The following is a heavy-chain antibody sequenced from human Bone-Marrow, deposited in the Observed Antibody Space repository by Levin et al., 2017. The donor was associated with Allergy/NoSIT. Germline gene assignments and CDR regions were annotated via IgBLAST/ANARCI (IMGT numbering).Heavy chain of an antibody. J-gene: IGHJ4*02. CDR2: ISYDGSNK. CDR1: GFTFSSYA. V-gene: IGHV3-30-3*01. CDR3: ARDEYSYTDVPHDY. Sequence: PGGSLRLSCAASGFTFSSYAMHWVRQAPGKGLEWVAVISYDGSNKYYADSVKGRFTISRDNSKNTLYLQMNSLRAEDTAVYYCARDEYSYTDVPHDYWGQGTLVTVSS. D-gene: IGHD5-18*01.